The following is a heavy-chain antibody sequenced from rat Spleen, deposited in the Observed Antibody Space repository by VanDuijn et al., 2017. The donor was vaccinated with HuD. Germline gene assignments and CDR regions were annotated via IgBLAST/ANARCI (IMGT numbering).Heavy chain of an antibody. J-gene: IGHJ4*01. CDR2: ISSGGGST. V-gene: IGHV5-25*01. Sequence: EVQLVESGGGLVQPGRSLKLSCAVSGFTFSTFPMAWVRQAPKKGLEWVASISSGGGSTYYRDSVKGRFTISRDNAKSTLYLQMDSLRSEDTATYYCARSYYGSSYVMDAWGQGASVTVSS. CDR1: GFTFSTFP. D-gene: IGHD1-7*01. CDR3: ARSYYGSSYVMDA.